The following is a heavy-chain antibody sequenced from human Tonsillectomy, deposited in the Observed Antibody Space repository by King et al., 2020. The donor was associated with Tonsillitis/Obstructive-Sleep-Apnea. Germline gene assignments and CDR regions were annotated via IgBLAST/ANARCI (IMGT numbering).Heavy chain of an antibody. V-gene: IGHV3-7*03. Sequence: VQLVESGGGLVQPGGSLRLSCAASGFTFSNYWVYWVRQAPGKGLEWVANIKQDGSEKYYVDSVKGRFTISRDNDKNSLYLQMNSLRAEDTAVYYCARDKAGGWYFDLCGRGTLVTVSS. D-gene: IGHD3-10*01. J-gene: IGHJ2*01. CDR3: ARDKAGGWYFDL. CDR1: GFTFSNYW. CDR2: IKQDGSEK.